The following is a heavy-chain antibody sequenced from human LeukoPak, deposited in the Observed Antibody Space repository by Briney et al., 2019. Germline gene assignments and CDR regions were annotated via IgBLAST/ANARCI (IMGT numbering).Heavy chain of an antibody. J-gene: IGHJ6*02. D-gene: IGHD2-21*01. V-gene: IGHV4-61*01. CDR2: ITYSGNT. CDR3: VTYSYPYGLQI. CDR1: GGSIITSIM. Sequence: ASETLSLTCTISGGSIITSIMWNWIRQSPGKGLELIGHITYSGNTDYSPSLRSRVSISLDTSKRQFSLRLTSVTAADTAVYYCVTYSYPYGLQIWGQGTTVTVSS.